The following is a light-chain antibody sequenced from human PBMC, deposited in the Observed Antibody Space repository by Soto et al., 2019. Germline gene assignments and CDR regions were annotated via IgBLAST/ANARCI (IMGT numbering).Light chain of an antibody. Sequence: QSVLXXPPXXXXXXXQRITISCSGSTXNIESHSVNWYQQVPGTAPKLLIKTNNQRPSGVPDRFSGSKSGASASLAISGLQSEDEATYYCATWDDNRKGVFGTGTKLTVL. CDR1: TXNIESHS. CDR3: ATWDDNRKGV. V-gene: IGLV1-44*01. CDR2: TNN. J-gene: IGLJ1*01.